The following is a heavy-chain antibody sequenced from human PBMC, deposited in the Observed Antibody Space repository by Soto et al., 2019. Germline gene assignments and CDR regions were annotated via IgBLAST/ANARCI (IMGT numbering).Heavy chain of an antibody. CDR3: AKDPLEQGYYYYGMDV. CDR1: VFTFSNYG. J-gene: IGHJ6*02. Sequence: SGGSLRLSCAASVFTFSNYGMHWVRQAPGKGLEWVAVISYDGSNKYYADSVKGRFTISRDNSKNTLFLQMNSLRAEDTAVYYCAKDPLEQGYYYYGMDVWGQGTTVTVSS. V-gene: IGHV3-30*18. CDR2: ISYDGSNK.